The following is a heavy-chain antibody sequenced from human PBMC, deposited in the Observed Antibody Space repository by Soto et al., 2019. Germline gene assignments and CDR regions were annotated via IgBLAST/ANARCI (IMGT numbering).Heavy chain of an antibody. CDR3: ARTGAPPVTGTGVDS. D-gene: IGHD1-1*01. V-gene: IGHV4-34*01. CDR2: VSHSGSN. J-gene: IGHJ4*02. Sequence: LALTCTVCGGSSSGNYWSWFRQPAEKRLEWIGEVSHSGSNKSKPSLTRRVTIGVDASTHQFSLKLSSVTAGDTAVSYWARTGAPPVTGTGVDSSAQGTLVTVSS. CDR1: GGSSSGNY.